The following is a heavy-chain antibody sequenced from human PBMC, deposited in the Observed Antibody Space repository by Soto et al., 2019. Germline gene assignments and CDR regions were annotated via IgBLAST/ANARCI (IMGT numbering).Heavy chain of an antibody. D-gene: IGHD7-27*01. CDR2: ISGSGGST. CDR3: AKVWGPTQKKYYFDY. J-gene: IGHJ4*02. V-gene: IGHV3-23*01. CDR1: GFTFSSYA. Sequence: PGGSLRLSXVASGFTFSSYAMSWVRQAPGKGLEWVSAISGSGGSTYYADSVKGRFTISRDNSKNTLYLQMNSLRAEDTAVYYCAKVWGPTQKKYYFDYWGQGTLVTVSS.